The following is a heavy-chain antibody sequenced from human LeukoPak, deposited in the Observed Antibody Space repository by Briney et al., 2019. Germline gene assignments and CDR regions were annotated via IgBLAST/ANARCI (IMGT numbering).Heavy chain of an antibody. Sequence: GGSLRLSCAASGFTFSSYAMSWVRQAPGKGLEWVSAISGSGGSTYYADSVKGRFTISRDNSKNTLYLQMNSLRVEDTAVYYRAKSSAVAGTAVYYFDHWGRGTLVTVSS. CDR1: GFTFSSYA. V-gene: IGHV3-23*01. D-gene: IGHD6-19*01. J-gene: IGHJ4*02. CDR2: ISGSGGST. CDR3: AKSSAVAGTAVYYFDH.